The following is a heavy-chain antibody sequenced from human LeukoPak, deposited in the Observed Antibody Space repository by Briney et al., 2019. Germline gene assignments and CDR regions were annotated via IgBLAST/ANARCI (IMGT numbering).Heavy chain of an antibody. Sequence: ASVKVSCKASGYTFTSYAMNWVRQAPGQGLEWMGIINPSGGSTSYAQKFQGRVTMTRDMSTSTVYMELSSLRSEDTAVYYCARVGSGGSWTNYYYYYMDVWGKGTTVTVSS. V-gene: IGHV1-46*01. CDR3: ARVGSGGSWTNYYYYYMDV. J-gene: IGHJ6*03. CDR1: GYTFTSYA. D-gene: IGHD2-15*01. CDR2: INPSGGST.